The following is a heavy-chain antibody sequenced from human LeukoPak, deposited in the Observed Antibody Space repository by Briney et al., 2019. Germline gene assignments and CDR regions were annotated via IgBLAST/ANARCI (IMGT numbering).Heavy chain of an antibody. V-gene: IGHV1-8*01. J-gene: IGHJ5*02. CDR2: MNPNSGNT. CDR1: GYTFTSYD. D-gene: IGHD1-1*01. CDR3: TRYVVHGTHGFDP. Sequence: ASVQVSCKASGYTFTSYDINWVRQATGQGLEWMGWMNPNSGNTYYAQKFQGRLTMTRDTSINTVYMELNSLRSEDTAVYYCTRYVVHGTHGFDPWAREPWSPSPQ.